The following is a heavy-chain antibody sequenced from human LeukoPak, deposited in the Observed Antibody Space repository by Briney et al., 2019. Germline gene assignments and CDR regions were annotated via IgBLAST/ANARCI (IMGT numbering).Heavy chain of an antibody. Sequence: GGSLSLSCAASGFTFSSYSMNWVRQVPGKGLEWVSSIDYDSSHVYYAASVRGRFTISRDNARNSVYLQMNSLRVEDTAVYYCARDPLRYLRVGHYDYWGQGTLVAVSS. CDR1: GFTFSSYS. CDR3: ARDPLRYLRVGHYDY. CDR2: IDYDSSHV. J-gene: IGHJ4*02. D-gene: IGHD3-9*01. V-gene: IGHV3-21*01.